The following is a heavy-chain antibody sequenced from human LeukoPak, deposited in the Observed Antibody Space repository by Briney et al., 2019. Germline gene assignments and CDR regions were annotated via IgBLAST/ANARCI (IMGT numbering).Heavy chain of an antibody. CDR1: GFTFSSYS. D-gene: IGHD3-10*01. Sequence: GGSLRLSCAASGFTFSSYSMNWVRQAPGKGLEWVSYISSSSSTIYYADSVKGRFTISRDKSKNTLYLQMNSLRAEDTAVYYCAKDVYGSGLFDYWGQGTLVTVSS. CDR2: ISSSSSTI. J-gene: IGHJ4*02. V-gene: IGHV3-48*01. CDR3: AKDVYGSGLFDY.